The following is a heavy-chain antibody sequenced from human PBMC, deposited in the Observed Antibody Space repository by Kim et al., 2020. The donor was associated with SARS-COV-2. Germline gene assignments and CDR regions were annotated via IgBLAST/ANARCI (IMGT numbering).Heavy chain of an antibody. CDR3: ARAGDYDILTGSAFDY. V-gene: IGHV3-66*01. J-gene: IGHJ4*02. Sequence: SGKGRFTISRDNTKNTLYLQMDSLRAEDTAVYYCARAGDYDILTGSAFDYWGQGTMVTVSS. D-gene: IGHD3-9*01.